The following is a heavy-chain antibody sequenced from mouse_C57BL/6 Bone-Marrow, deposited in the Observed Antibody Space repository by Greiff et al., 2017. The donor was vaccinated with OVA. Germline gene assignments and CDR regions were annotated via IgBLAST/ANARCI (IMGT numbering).Heavy chain of an antibody. V-gene: IGHV2-2*01. CDR2: LWSGGST. D-gene: IGHD1-1*01. CDR3: AADYYGSSYGYWYFDV. J-gene: IGHJ1*03. CDR1: GFSLTSYG. Sequence: VMLVESGPGLVQPSQSLSITCTVSGFSLTSYGVHWVRQSPGKGLEWLGVLWSGGSTAYNAAFISRLSISNDNSKSQVFFKMNSLQADDTAIYYCAADYYGSSYGYWYFDVWGTGTTGTVSS.